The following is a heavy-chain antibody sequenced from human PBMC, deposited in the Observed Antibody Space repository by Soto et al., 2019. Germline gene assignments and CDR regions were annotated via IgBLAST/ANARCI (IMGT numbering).Heavy chain of an antibody. CDR1: GYIFTSYG. J-gene: IGHJ6*02. D-gene: IGHD6-25*01. CDR2: MSGYNGDT. Sequence: QVQLVQSGAEVKKPGASVKVSCKASGYIFTSYGINWVRQAPGQGLEWMGWMSGYNGDTQYAQKLQGRVTMTTDTSTSTAYMELRSLRSDDTAVYYCARSGSGAAYYYYGLDVWGQGTTVTVSS. CDR3: ARSGSGAAYYYYGLDV. V-gene: IGHV1-18*04.